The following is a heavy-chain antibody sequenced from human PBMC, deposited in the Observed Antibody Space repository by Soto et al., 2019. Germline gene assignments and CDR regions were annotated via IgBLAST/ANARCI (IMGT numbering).Heavy chain of an antibody. D-gene: IGHD3-22*01. V-gene: IGHV3-74*01. J-gene: IGHJ3*01. CDR2: ISHDGSYT. CDR3: ARDRDYYDSSGYASPGDAFDV. Sequence: GGSLRLSCAASEFTFSTYWMHWVRQAPGKGLVWVSRISHDGSYTSYADSVKGRFTISRDNAKNTLYLQMRSLRVEDSALYFCARDRDYYDSSGYASPGDAFDVWGQGTVVTVSS. CDR1: EFTFSTYW.